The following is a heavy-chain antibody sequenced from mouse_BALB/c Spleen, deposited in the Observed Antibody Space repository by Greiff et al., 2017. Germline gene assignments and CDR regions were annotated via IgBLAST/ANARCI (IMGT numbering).Heavy chain of an antibody. J-gene: IGHJ3*01. D-gene: IGHD2-10*01. V-gene: IGHV14-3*02. CDR3: ASYYGNSWFAY. CDR1: GFNIKDTY. CDR2: IDPANGNT. Sequence: EVQLQHSGAELVKPGASVKLSCTASGFNIKDTYMHWVKQRPEQGLEWIGRIDPANGNTKYDPKCQGKATITADTSSNTAYLQLSSLTSEDTAVYYCASYYGNSWFAYWGQGTLVTVSA.